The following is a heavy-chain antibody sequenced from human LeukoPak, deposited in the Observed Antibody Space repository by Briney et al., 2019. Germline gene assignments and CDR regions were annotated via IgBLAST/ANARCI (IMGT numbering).Heavy chain of an antibody. D-gene: IGHD1-1*01. CDR1: GFTFSGSA. CDR3: TRQGDTTDY. CDR2: IRSKANSYAT. J-gene: IGHJ4*02. V-gene: IGHV3-73*01. Sequence: PGGSLRLSCAASGFTFSGSAMHWVRQASGRGLEWVGRIRSKANSYATAYAASVKGRFTISRDDSKNTAYLQMNSLKTEDTAVYYCTRQGDTTDYWGQGTLVTVSS.